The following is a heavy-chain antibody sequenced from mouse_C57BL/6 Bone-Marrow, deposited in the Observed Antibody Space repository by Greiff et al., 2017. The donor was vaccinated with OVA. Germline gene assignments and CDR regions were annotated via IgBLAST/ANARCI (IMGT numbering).Heavy chain of an antibody. D-gene: IGHD1-1*01. CDR2: INPNNGGT. CDR1: GYTFTDYN. CDR3: AREEGVLRYFDY. V-gene: IGHV1-18*01. Sequence: VHVKQSGPELVKPGASVKIPCKASGYTFTDYNMDWVKQSHGKSLEWIGDINPNNGGTIYNQKFKGKATLTVDKSSSTAYMELRSLTSEDTAVYYCAREEGVLRYFDYWGQGTTLTVSS. J-gene: IGHJ2*01.